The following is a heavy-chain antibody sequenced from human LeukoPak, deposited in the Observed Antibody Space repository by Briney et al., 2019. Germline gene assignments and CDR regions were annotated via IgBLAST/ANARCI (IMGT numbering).Heavy chain of an antibody. CDR1: GFTFSSYE. J-gene: IGHJ4*02. CDR2: INHSGST. Sequence: PGGSLRLSCAASGFTFSSYEMNWVRQPPGKGLEWIGEINHSGSTNYNPSLKSRVTISVDTSKNQFSLKLTSVTAADTAVYYCARQNYGSAPLRYWGQGTLVTVSS. V-gene: IGHV4-34*01. CDR3: ARQNYGSAPLRY. D-gene: IGHD3-10*01.